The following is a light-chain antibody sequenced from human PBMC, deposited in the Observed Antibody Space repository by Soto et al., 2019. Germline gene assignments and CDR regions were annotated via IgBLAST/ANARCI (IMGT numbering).Light chain of an antibody. Sequence: VLTQSPGTLSLSPGERATLSCRASQTLSLNSLAWYQQKPGQAPRLLIYGASTRAAGIPDRFSGGGSGADFTLTINRLDPEDFAVYYCQQYNSSPRTFGQGTKVEI. CDR3: QQYNSSPRT. CDR2: GAS. V-gene: IGKV3-20*01. J-gene: IGKJ2*01. CDR1: QTLSLNS.